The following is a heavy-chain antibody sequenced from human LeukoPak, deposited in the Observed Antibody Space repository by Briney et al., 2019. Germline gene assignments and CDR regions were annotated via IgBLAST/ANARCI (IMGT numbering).Heavy chain of an antibody. Sequence: PGGSLRLSCAASGFTFSSYSMNWVRQAPGKGLEWVSSISSSSSYIYYADSVKGRFTISRDNAKNTLYLQMNSLRAEDTAVYYCAKDIHWLGYFDYWGQGTLVTVSS. CDR3: AKDIHWLGYFDY. V-gene: IGHV3-21*04. D-gene: IGHD3-9*01. J-gene: IGHJ4*02. CDR2: ISSSSSYI. CDR1: GFTFSSYS.